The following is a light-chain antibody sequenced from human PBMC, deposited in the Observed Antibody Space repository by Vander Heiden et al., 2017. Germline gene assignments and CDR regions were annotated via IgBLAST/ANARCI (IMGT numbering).Light chain of an antibody. CDR3: GSYAAYNSDVV. V-gene: IGLV2-8*01. J-gene: IGLJ2*01. CDR2: EVT. Sequence: QSALTQPPSASGSPGQSVTISCTGTSSDIGAYYSVSWYQQPPGKAPKLIIYEVTKRPSGVPDRFSGSKSGNTASLTVSGLQVEDEAYYFCGSYAAYNSDVVFGGGTRLTVL. CDR1: SSDIGAYYS.